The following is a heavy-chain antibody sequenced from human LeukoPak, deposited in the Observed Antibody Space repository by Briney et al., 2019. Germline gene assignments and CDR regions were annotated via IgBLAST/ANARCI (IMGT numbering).Heavy chain of an antibody. CDR1: GFTVSSNY. V-gene: IGHV3-53*01. D-gene: IGHD6-6*01. J-gene: IGHJ3*02. Sequence: GGPLRLSCAASGFTVSSNYMSWVRQAPGKGLEWVSVIYSGGSTYYADSVKGRFTISRDNSKNTLYLQMNSLRAEDTAVYYCASHSSSAGDAFDIWGQGTMVTVSS. CDR3: ASHSSSAGDAFDI. CDR2: IYSGGST.